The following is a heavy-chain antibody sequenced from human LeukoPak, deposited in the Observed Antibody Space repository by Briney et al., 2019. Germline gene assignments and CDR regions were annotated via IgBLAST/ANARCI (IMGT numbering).Heavy chain of an antibody. D-gene: IGHD2-15*01. V-gene: IGHV4-61*02. CDR2: FYTSGST. J-gene: IGHJ5*02. CDR3: ARDRIGDWFDP. Sequence: SETLSLTCTVSGGSISSGSYYWSWIRQPAGKGLEWIGRFYTSGSTNYNPSLKSRVTISVDTSKNQFSLKLSSVTAADTAVYYCARDRIGDWFDPWGQGTLVTVSS. CDR1: GGSISSGSYY.